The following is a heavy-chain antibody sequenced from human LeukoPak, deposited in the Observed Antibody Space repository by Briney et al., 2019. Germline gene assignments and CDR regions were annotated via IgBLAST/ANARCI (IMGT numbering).Heavy chain of an antibody. D-gene: IGHD4-23*01. J-gene: IGHJ4*02. V-gene: IGHV4-4*07. CDR1: GGSISSYY. CDR3: AGSDFDYGGNRPVDY. CDR2: IYTSGST. Sequence: SETLSLTCTVSGGSISSYYRSWIRQPAGKGLEGIGRIYTSGSTNYNPSLKSRVTMSVDTSKNQFSLKLSSVTAADTAVYYCAGSDFDYGGNRPVDYWGQGTLVTVSS.